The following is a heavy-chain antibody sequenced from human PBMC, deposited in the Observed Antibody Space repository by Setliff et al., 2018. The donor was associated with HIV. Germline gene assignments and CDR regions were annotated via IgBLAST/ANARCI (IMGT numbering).Heavy chain of an antibody. V-gene: IGHV3-7*01. J-gene: IGHJ4*02. D-gene: IGHD2-15*01. CDR2: IKQDGSEI. CDR1: GFTFSNYW. CDR3: ARNSYFFDS. Sequence: GGSLRLSCAASGFTFSNYWMDWVRQAPGKGLEWVATIKQDGSEIYYMDSVKGRFTISRDNARTSLYLQMNSLRAEDTAVYYCARNSYFFDSWGQGALVTVSS.